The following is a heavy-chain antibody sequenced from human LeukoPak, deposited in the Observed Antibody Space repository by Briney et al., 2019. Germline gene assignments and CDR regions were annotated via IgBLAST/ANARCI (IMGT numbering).Heavy chain of an antibody. J-gene: IGHJ1*01. CDR3: AIMHGYYDGSGYWVQ. CDR2: ITPNADRT. CDR1: GFTFGSYA. D-gene: IGHD3-22*01. Sequence: GGSLRLSCAASGFTFGSYAMSWVRQAPGKGREWVSFITPNADRTSYADSVEGRFTISRDNPRNTLYMQMNSLRDEDTALYYCAIMHGYYDGSGYWVQWGQGTLVTVSS. V-gene: IGHV3-23*01.